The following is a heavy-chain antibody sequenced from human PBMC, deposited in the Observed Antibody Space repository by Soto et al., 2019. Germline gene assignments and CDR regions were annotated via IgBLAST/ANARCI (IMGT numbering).Heavy chain of an antibody. CDR3: ANGGPMVRGPRGYFDY. CDR2: ISYDGSNK. J-gene: IGHJ4*02. D-gene: IGHD3-10*01. CDR1: GFTFSSYG. Sequence: QVQLVESGGGVVQPGRSLRLSCAASGFTFSSYGMHWVRQAPGKGLEWVAVISYDGSNKYYADSVKGRFTISRDNSKNTLYLQMNSLRAEDTAVYCANGGPMVRGPRGYFDYWGQGTLVTVSS. V-gene: IGHV3-30*18.